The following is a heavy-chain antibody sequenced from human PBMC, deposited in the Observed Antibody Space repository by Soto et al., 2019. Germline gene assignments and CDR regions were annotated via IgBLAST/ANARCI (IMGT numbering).Heavy chain of an antibody. CDR2: MSSSSSSI. Sequence: EVQLVESGGGLVQPGGSLRLSCAASGFTFSRYSMNWVRQAPGKGLEWVSYMSSSSSSIYHADSVKGRFTISRDNAKNSLYLQRDSLRAEDTAVYYCARDRGREYWGGDCYYYGMDVWGQGTTVTVSS. D-gene: IGHD2-21*01. V-gene: IGHV3-48*01. CDR3: ARDRGREYWGGDCYYYGMDV. J-gene: IGHJ6*02. CDR1: GFTFSRYS.